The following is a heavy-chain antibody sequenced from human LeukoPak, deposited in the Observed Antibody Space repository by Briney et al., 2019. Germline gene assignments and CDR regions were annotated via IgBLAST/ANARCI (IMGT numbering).Heavy chain of an antibody. Sequence: PSETLSLTCTVSGGSISSYYWGWIRQPPGKGLEWIGSIYYSGSTYYNPSLKSRVTISVDTSKNQFSLKLSSVTAADTAVYYCAKYCSSTSCYAFDIWGQGTMVTVSS. CDR1: GGSISSYY. J-gene: IGHJ3*02. V-gene: IGHV4-39*01. CDR3: AKYCSSTSCYAFDI. CDR2: IYYSGST. D-gene: IGHD2-2*01.